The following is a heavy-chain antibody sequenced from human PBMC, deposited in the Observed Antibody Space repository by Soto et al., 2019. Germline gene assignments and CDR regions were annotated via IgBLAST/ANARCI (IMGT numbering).Heavy chain of an antibody. Sequence: QLQLQESGPGLVKPSETLSLTCTVSGGSISSSSYYWGWIRQPPGKGLEWIGSIYYSGSTYYNPSLKSRVTISVDTSKNQFSLKLSSVTAADTAVYYCARSAEVVGEYDYIWGSYRVNWFDPWGQGTLVTVSS. J-gene: IGHJ5*02. CDR3: ARSAEVVGEYDYIWGSYRVNWFDP. D-gene: IGHD3-16*02. CDR2: IYYSGST. CDR1: GGSISSSSYY. V-gene: IGHV4-39*01.